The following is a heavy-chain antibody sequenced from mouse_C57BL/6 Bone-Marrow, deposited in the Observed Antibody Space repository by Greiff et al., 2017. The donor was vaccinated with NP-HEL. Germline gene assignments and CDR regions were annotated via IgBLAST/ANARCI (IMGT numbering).Heavy chain of an antibody. V-gene: IGHV6-3*01. CDR2: IRLKSDNYAT. J-gene: IGHJ1*03. CDR3: TGDYDVRWYFDV. Sequence: EVKLQESGGGLVQPGGSMKLSCVASGFTFSNYWMIWVRQSPEKGLEWVAQIRLKSDNYATHYAESVKGRFTISRDDSKSSVYLQMNNLRAEDTGIYYCTGDYDVRWYFDVWGTGTTVTVSS. D-gene: IGHD2-4*01. CDR1: GFTFSNYW.